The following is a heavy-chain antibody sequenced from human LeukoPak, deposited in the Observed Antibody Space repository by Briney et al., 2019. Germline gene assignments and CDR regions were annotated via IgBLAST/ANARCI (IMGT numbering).Heavy chain of an antibody. CDR2: INHSGST. V-gene: IGHV4-34*01. D-gene: IGHD5-12*01. Sequence: PSETLSLTCAVYGGSFSGYYWSWIRQPPGKGLEWIGEINHSGSTNYNPSLKSRVTISVDTSKNQFSLKLSSVTAADTAVYYCARGGYHEAFDIWGQGTMVTVSS. CDR1: GGSFSGYY. J-gene: IGHJ3*02. CDR3: ARGGYHEAFDI.